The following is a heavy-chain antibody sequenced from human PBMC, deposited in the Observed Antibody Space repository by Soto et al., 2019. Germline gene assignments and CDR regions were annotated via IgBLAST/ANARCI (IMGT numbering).Heavy chain of an antibody. D-gene: IGHD2-21*02. Sequence: ASVKVSCKASGYTFTSYGISWVRQAPGQGLEWMGWISAYNGNTNYAQKLQGRVTMTTDTSTSTAYMELRSLRSDYTSVYYCARAYCGGDCPRAFDIWGQGTMVTVSS. J-gene: IGHJ3*02. CDR1: GYTFTSYG. V-gene: IGHV1-18*01. CDR3: ARAYCGGDCPRAFDI. CDR2: ISAYNGNT.